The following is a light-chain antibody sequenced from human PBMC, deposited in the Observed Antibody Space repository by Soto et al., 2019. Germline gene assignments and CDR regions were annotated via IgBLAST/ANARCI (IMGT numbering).Light chain of an antibody. CDR3: SSFAGTNYCVV. J-gene: IGLJ2*01. CDR2: DVT. CDR1: TNDVGGYNY. V-gene: IGLV2-8*01. Sequence: QSVLTQPPSASGSPGQSVTISCSGITNDVGGYNYVSWFQQHPGKAPKLIIYDVTKRPSGVPDRFSGSRSGNTASLTVSGIQAEDEADYYCSSFAGTNYCVVFGGGTKLTVL.